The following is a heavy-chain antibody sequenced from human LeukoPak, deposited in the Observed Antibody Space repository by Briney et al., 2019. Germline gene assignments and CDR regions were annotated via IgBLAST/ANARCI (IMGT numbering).Heavy chain of an antibody. CDR1: GYTFTSYD. J-gene: IGHJ6*03. V-gene: IGHV1-8*03. D-gene: IGHD3-16*01. Sequence: GASLKVSCKASGYTFTSYDINWGRQAPGQGLEWMGWTNPNSGNTGYAQKFQGRVTITRNTSISTAYMELSSLRSEDTAVYYCARGLGASNMDVWGKGTTVTVSS. CDR2: TNPNSGNT. CDR3: ARGLGASNMDV.